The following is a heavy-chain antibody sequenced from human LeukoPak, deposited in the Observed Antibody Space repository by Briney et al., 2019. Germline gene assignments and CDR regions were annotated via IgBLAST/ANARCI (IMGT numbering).Heavy chain of an antibody. J-gene: IGHJ4*02. CDR3: ARQSGMKATYYFDY. D-gene: IGHD6-13*01. Sequence: KPSETLSLTCTVSGGSISSSSSDWGWIRQPPGKGLEWIGSIYYSGSTYYNPSLKTRVTISVDTSKNQFSLKLSSVTAADTAVYYCARQSGMKATYYFDYGGQGTLVTVSS. CDR1: GGSISSSSSD. CDR2: IYYSGST. V-gene: IGHV4-39*01.